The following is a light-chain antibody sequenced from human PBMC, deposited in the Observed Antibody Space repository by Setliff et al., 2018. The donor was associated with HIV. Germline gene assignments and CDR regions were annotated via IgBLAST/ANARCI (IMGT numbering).Light chain of an antibody. CDR1: SSDVGGYNY. J-gene: IGLJ1*01. CDR3: SSSRSSTIEV. CDR2: DVS. Sequence: SALTQPASVSGSPGQSITISCTGTSSDVGGYNYVSWYQQHPGKAPKLMIYDVSKRPSGVSDRFSGSKSGNTASLTISGLQAEDEADYYCSSSRSSTIEVFGTGTKVT. V-gene: IGLV2-14*01.